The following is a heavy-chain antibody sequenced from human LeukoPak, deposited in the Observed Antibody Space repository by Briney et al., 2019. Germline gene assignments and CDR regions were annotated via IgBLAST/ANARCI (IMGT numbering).Heavy chain of an antibody. CDR3: VTDRWDSASFLDY. Sequence: PGGSLRLSCAASGFIFSSHWMSWVRQAPGKGLEWVTNIKEDGSEKNYVDSVKGRFTISRDNDKNSLYLQMNNLRAEDTAVYYCVTDRWDSASFLDYWGQGTLVTVSS. CDR1: GFIFSSHW. CDR2: IKEDGSEK. V-gene: IGHV3-7*01. D-gene: IGHD1-26*01. J-gene: IGHJ4*02.